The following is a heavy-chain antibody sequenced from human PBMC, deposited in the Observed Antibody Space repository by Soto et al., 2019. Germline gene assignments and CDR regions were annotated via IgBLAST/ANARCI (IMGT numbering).Heavy chain of an antibody. CDR2: INHSGST. CDR3: ASPDHCGGDCYYFHR. D-gene: IGHD2-21*02. Sequence: QVQLQQWGAGLLKPSETLSLTCAINGGSFSGYYWSWIRQPPAKGLEWIGEINHSGSTNYNPSLKSRVTISVDTSKNQFSLKLSSVTAADTAVYYCASPDHCGGDCYYFHRWGQGTLVTVSS. J-gene: IGHJ1*01. CDR1: GGSFSGYY. V-gene: IGHV4-34*02.